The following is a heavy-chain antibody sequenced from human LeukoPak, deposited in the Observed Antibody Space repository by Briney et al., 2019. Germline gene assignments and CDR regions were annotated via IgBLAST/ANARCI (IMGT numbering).Heavy chain of an antibody. J-gene: IGHJ4*02. V-gene: IGHV3-23*01. CDR1: GFTFSSYA. D-gene: IGHD4-23*01. Sequence: GGSLRLSCVASGFTFSSYAMSWVRQPPGKGLEWVSAVSTTGASTYYADSVKGRFTISRDNSKNTLSLQMDSLRVEDTALYYCAKDWTTVVTPKGYYFDSWGEGTLVTVSS. CDR3: AKDWTTVVTPKGYYFDS. CDR2: VSTTGAST.